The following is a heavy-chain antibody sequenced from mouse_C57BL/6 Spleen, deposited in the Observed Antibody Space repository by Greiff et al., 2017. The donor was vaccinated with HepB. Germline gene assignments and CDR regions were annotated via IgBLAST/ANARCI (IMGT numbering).Heavy chain of an antibody. CDR1: RNTFTTYP. CDR2: FHPYNDDN. Sequence: QVQLQQSGAELVLPRASVQECYKTSRNTFTTYPTEGMKRNNRKSLEWIGNFHPYNDDNKYNEKFKGKSTLTVEKSSSQVYLELCRLTSDDSAVYYCARRELTTVVYYFDYCGQGTTLTFSP. CDR3: ARRELTTVVYYFDY. J-gene: IGHJ2*01. D-gene: IGHD1-1*01. V-gene: IGHV1-47*01.